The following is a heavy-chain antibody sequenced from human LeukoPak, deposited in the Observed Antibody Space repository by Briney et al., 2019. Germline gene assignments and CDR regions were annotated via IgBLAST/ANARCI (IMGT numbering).Heavy chain of an antibody. CDR1: GGSVSSGSYY. Sequence: PSETLSLTCTVSGGSVSSGSYYWSWIRQPPGKGLEWIGYIYYSGSTNYNPSLKSRVTISVDTSKNQFSLKLSSVTAADTAVYYCARGRVAATSVTGYWGLGTLVTVSS. V-gene: IGHV4-61*01. J-gene: IGHJ4*02. CDR2: IYYSGST. CDR3: ARGRVAATSVTGY. D-gene: IGHD2-15*01.